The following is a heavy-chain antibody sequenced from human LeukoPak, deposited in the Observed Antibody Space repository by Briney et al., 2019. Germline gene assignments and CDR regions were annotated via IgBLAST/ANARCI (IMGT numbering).Heavy chain of an antibody. J-gene: IGHJ4*02. CDR2: INPNTGGT. V-gene: IGHV1-2*02. CDR3: ARSSSYTSGWSLTHYFDD. D-gene: IGHD6-19*01. Sequence: ASVKVSCRASGYSFTAYYIHWVRQAPGQGLEWMGWINPNTGGTNSAQKFQGRVTMTRDTSISTVYVDLSRLRSDDTALYFCARSSSYTSGWSLTHYFDDWGQGTLVTVSS. CDR1: GYSFTAYY.